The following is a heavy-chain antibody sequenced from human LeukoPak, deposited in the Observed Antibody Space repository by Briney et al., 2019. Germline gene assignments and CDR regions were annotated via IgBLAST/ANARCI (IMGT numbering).Heavy chain of an antibody. J-gene: IGHJ3*02. CDR3: ALSGGCSGGSCHDAFDI. V-gene: IGHV1-3*01. D-gene: IGHD2-15*01. CDR1: GYTFTSYA. CDR2: INAGNGNT. Sequence: ASVKVSCKASGYTFTSYAMHWVRQAPGQRLEWMGWINAGNGNTKYSQKFQGRVTITRDTSASTAYMELSSLRSEDTAVYYCALSGGCSGGSCHDAFDIWGQGTMVTVSS.